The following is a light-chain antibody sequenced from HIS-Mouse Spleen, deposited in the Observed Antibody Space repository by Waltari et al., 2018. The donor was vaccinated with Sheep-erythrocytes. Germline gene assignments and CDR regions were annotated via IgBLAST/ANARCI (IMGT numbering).Light chain of an antibody. CDR3: CSYAGSYTYV. CDR2: EVS. J-gene: IGLJ1*01. Sequence: QSALTQPPSASGSPGQSVTISRTGTSSDVGGYHYVSWYQQHPGKAPKLMIYEVSKRPSGVPDRFSGSKSGNTASLTISGLQAEDEADYYCCSYAGSYTYVFGTGTKVTVL. CDR1: SSDVGGYHY. V-gene: IGLV2-8*01.